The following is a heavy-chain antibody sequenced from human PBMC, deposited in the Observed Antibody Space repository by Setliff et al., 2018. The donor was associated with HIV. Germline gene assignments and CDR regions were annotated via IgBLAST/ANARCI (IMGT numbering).Heavy chain of an antibody. Sequence: ASVKVSCKASGYILTSYAMHWVRQAPGQRLEWMGWINAGNGNTKYSQKFQGRVTITRDTSASTAYMELSSLRSEDMAVYYCARALSNYYDSSGPAAPHDAFDIWGQGTMVTVSS. J-gene: IGHJ3*02. CDR2: INAGNGNT. D-gene: IGHD3-22*01. CDR1: GYILTSYA. V-gene: IGHV1-3*01. CDR3: ARALSNYYDSSGPAAPHDAFDI.